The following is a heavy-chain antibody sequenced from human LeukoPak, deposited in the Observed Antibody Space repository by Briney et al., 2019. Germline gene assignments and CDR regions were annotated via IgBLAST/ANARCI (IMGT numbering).Heavy chain of an antibody. D-gene: IGHD3-16*01. Sequence: GESLKISCKGSGYSFTSYWIGWVRQMPGKGLEWMGIIYPGDSDTRYSPSFQGQVTISADKSISTAYLQWSSLKASDTAMYYCARLLDYDYVWGSYTHLDAFDIWGRGTMVTVSS. J-gene: IGHJ3*02. CDR1: GYSFTSYW. CDR3: ARLLDYDYVWGSYTHLDAFDI. V-gene: IGHV5-51*01. CDR2: IYPGDSDT.